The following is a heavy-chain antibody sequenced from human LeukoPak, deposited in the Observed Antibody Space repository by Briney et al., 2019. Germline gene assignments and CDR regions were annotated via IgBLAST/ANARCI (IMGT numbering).Heavy chain of an antibody. J-gene: IGHJ2*01. D-gene: IGHD5-18*01. CDR2: IYTSGST. CDR3: ARALKTYRYYYWYFDL. V-gene: IGHV4-4*07. CDR1: GGSISSYY. Sequence: SETLSLTCTVSGGSISSYYWSWIRQPAGKGLEWIGRIYTSGSTNYNPSLKSRVTMSVDTSKNQFSLKLSSVTAADTAVYYCARALKTYRYYYWYFDLWGRGTLVTVSS.